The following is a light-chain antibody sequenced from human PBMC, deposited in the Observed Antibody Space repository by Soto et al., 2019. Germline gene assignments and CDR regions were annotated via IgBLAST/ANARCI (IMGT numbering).Light chain of an antibody. V-gene: IGKV3-20*01. CDR1: QSVSNNY. Sequence: EIVLTQSPGTLSLSPGERATLSCRASQSVSNNYLAWYQQKSGQAPRILIYGAFSRDNGIPVRFSGSASGTDFTLIISRLEPEDVSVYYCQQYGSLPKTFGQGTKVDIK. CDR2: GAF. J-gene: IGKJ1*01. CDR3: QQYGSLPKT.